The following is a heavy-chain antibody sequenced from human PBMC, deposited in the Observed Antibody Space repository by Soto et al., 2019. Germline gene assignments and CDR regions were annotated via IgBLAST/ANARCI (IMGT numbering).Heavy chain of an antibody. CDR3: ARGGTRSADLPTY. V-gene: IGHV4-4*07. J-gene: IGHJ4*02. CDR1: GDSINNYY. Sequence: VRLQESGPGLVEPSETLSLTCSVSGDSINNYYWSWIGQPAGKGLEWIGRIYSSGSANYNPSLKPRGTMSVDTSKNQVFRSVTSVTAADTAVYFCARGGTRSADLPTYWGQGIQVIVSS. CDR2: IYSSGSA. D-gene: IGHD1-1*01.